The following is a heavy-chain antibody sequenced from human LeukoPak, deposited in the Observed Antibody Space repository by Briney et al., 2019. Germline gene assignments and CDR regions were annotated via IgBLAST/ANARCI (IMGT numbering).Heavy chain of an antibody. J-gene: IGHJ5*02. CDR1: GYTFTSYA. Sequence: ASVKVSCKASGYTFTSYAMHWVRQAPGQRHEWMGWINAGNGDTKYSQKFQGRVTITRDTSAGTAYMELSSLRSEDTAVYYCAKQNPTMVRGVIITNWFDPWGQGTLVTVSS. V-gene: IGHV1-3*01. CDR3: AKQNPTMVRGVIITNWFDP. D-gene: IGHD3-10*01. CDR2: INAGNGDT.